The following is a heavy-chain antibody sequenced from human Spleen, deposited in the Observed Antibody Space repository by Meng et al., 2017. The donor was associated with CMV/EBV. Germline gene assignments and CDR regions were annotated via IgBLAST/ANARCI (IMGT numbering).Heavy chain of an antibody. V-gene: IGHV3-23*01. J-gene: IGHJ4*02. CDR2: ISGSGDNT. CDR1: GFTFSTYA. CDR3: AKGSIAVLRFFEWFN. Sequence: GESLKISCAASGFTFSTYAMSWVRQAPGKGLEWVSAISGSGDNTYYADSVKGRFTVSRDNSKNTLYLQLNTLRAEDTAVYYCAKGSIAVLRFFEWFNWGQGTLVTVSS. D-gene: IGHD3-3*01.